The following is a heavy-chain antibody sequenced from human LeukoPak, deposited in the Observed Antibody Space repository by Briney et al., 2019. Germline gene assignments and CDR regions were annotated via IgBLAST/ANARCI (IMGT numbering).Heavy chain of an antibody. CDR2: ISYDGSNK. J-gene: IGHJ4*02. D-gene: IGHD5-18*01. Sequence: GGSLRLSCAASGFTFSSYAMHWVRQAPGKGLEWVAVISYDGSNKYYADSVKGRFTISRDSSKNTLYLQMNSLRAEDTAVYYCARSHVDTAMVDDYWGQGTLVTVSS. V-gene: IGHV3-30-3*01. CDR3: ARSHVDTAMVDDY. CDR1: GFTFSSYA.